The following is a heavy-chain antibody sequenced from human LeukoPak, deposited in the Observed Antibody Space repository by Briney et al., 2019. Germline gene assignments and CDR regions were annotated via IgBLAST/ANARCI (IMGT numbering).Heavy chain of an antibody. CDR1: GFTFSSYG. V-gene: IGHV3-30*18. CDR3: AKDLHYYGSGSYYKSVYYYYYGMDV. Sequence: AGGPLRLSCAASGFTFSSYGMHWVRQAPRKGLGWVAVISYDGSNKYYADSVKGRFTISRDNSKNTLYLQMNSLRAEDTAVYYCAKDLHYYGSGSYYKSVYYYYYGMDVWGQGTTVTVSS. D-gene: IGHD3-10*01. J-gene: IGHJ6*02. CDR2: ISYDGSNK.